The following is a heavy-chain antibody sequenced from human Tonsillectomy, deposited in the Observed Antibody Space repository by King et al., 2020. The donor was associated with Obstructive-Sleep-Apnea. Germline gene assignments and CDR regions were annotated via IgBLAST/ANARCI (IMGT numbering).Heavy chain of an antibody. CDR3: ARGYSGTYYYFDS. Sequence: VQLQESGPGLVKPSETLSLTCTVSGGSISTYYWSWIRQPPGKGLEWIGYIYHSGSTNYNPSLKSRVTISVDKSKNQFSLNLYSVTAADTAVYYCARGYSGTYYYFDSWGKGTLVTVSS. J-gene: IGHJ4*02. V-gene: IGHV4-59*08. CDR1: GGSISTYY. CDR2: IYHSGST. D-gene: IGHD1-26*01.